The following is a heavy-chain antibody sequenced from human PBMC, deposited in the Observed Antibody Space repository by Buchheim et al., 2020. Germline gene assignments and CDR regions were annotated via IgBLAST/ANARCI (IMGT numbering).Heavy chain of an antibody. Sequence: VQLVESGGGLVKPGGSLRLSCAASGFTFSDYYMSWIRQAPGKGLEWVGRIRNKANGYTTQFAASVKGRFTISRDDSENSLYLQMNSLKTEDTAVYYCAGSYYDTTVRGFDYWGQGTL. CDR1: GFTFSDYY. CDR3: AGSYYDTTVRGFDY. V-gene: IGHV3-72*01. J-gene: IGHJ4*02. D-gene: IGHD3-22*01. CDR2: IRNKANGYTT.